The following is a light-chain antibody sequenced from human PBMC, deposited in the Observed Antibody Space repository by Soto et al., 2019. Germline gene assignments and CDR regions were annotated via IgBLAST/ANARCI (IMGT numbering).Light chain of an antibody. J-gene: IGLJ1*01. CDR2: EGS. CDR1: SSDVGSYNL. CDR3: CSYAGSLYV. V-gene: IGLV2-23*01. Sequence: QSVLTQPASVSGSPGQSITISCTGTSSDVGSYNLVSWYQHHPGKAPKLIIYEGSRRPSGVSHRFSDSKSGNTASLTISGLQAEDEADYYCCSYAGSLYVFGTGTKLTVL.